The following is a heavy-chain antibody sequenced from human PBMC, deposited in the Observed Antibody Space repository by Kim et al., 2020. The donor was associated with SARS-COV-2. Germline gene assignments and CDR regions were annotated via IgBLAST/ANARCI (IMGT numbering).Heavy chain of an antibody. CDR3: AKEGPYYYDSSGYYVWSDY. V-gene: IGHV3-23*01. J-gene: IGHJ4*02. D-gene: IGHD3-22*01. CDR1: GFTFSSYA. CDR2: ISGSGGST. Sequence: GGSLRLSCAASGFTFSSYAMSWVRQAPGKGLEWVSAISGSGGSTYYADSVKGRFTISRDNSKNTLYLQMNSLRAEDTAVYYCAKEGPYYYDSSGYYVWSDYWGQGTLVTVSS.